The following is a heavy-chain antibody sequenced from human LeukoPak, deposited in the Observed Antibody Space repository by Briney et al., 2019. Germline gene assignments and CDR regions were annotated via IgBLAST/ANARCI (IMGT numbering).Heavy chain of an antibody. Sequence: PGGSLRLSCAASGFSFSSYSMNWVRQAPGKGLEWVSSISSSSSYTYYADSVKGRFTISRDNAKNSLYLQMNSLRAEDTAVYYCARGYQPYDFWSGYPGYWGQGTLVTVSS. CDR1: GFSFSSYS. CDR3: ARGYQPYDFWSGYPGY. V-gene: IGHV3-21*01. D-gene: IGHD3-3*01. CDR2: ISSSSSYT. J-gene: IGHJ4*02.